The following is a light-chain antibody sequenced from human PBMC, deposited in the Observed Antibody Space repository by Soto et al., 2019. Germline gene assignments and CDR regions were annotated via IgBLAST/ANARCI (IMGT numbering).Light chain of an antibody. J-gene: IGKJ1*01. CDR2: GAS. CDR3: QQCHRYLT. Sequence: DIQITQSPASLSSSVLDRVTITCRASQSMSNCLAWYQQKPGKAPKLLISGASSLQSGVPSRFSGSASGTEFTLTISSLQTDDIATYYCQQCHRYLTFGQGTKVDIK. CDR1: QSMSNC. V-gene: IGKV1-5*01.